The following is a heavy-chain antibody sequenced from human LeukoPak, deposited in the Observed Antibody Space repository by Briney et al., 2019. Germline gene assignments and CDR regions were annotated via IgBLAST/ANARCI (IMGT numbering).Heavy chain of an antibody. CDR1: GLSFGSYW. J-gene: IGHJ4*02. CDR2: IRKDGGDI. Sequence: GGSLRLSCVASGLSFGSYWMDWVRQAPGKGLEWVANIRKDGGDIHYVNSVKGRFTISRDNAKNPVSLQMHSLRVEDTAVYYCARDAFGDFSYWGQGILVTVSS. D-gene: IGHD3-10*01. V-gene: IGHV3-7*01. CDR3: ARDAFGDFSY.